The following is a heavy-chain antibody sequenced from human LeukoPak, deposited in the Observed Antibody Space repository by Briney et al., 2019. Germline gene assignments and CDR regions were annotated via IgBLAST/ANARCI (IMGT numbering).Heavy chain of an antibody. V-gene: IGHV3-21*01. CDR3: ARDSSYYDSSGYPMDY. D-gene: IGHD3-22*01. Sequence: PGGSLRLSCAASGFTFSSYNMNWVRQAPGKGLEWVSSISSSSSYIYYADSVKGRFTISRDNAKNSLYLQMNSLRAEDTAVYYCARDSSYYDSSGYPMDYWGQGTLVTVSS. J-gene: IGHJ4*02. CDR2: ISSSSSYI. CDR1: GFTFSSYN.